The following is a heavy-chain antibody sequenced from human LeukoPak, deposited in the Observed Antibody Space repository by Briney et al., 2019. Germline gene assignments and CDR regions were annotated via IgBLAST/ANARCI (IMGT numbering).Heavy chain of an antibody. Sequence: SQALSLTCTVSGGSISSGGYYWSWIRQHPGKGLEWIGYIYYSGSTYYNPSLKSRVTISVDTSKNQFSLKLSSVTAADTAVYYCARVLGGTVTFDYWGQGTLVTVSS. CDR1: GGSISSGGYY. CDR2: IYYSGST. D-gene: IGHD2-15*01. CDR3: ARVLGGTVTFDY. V-gene: IGHV4-31*03. J-gene: IGHJ4*02.